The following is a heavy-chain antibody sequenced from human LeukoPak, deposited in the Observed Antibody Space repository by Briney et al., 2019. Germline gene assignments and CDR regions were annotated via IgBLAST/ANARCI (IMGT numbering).Heavy chain of an antibody. CDR1: VYTFTVYY. J-gene: IGHJ5*02. Sequence: GASVTVSCKASVYTFTVYYMHWVRQAPGQGREWMGWINPNSGGTNYAQKFQGRVTMTRDTSISTAYMELSRLRSDDTAVYYCARDREPANWFDPWGQGTLVTVSS. CDR3: ARDREPANWFDP. CDR2: INPNSGGT. V-gene: IGHV1-2*02. D-gene: IGHD1-26*01.